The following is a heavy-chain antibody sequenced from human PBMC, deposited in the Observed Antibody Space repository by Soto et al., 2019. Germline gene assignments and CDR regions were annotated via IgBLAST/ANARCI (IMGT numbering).Heavy chain of an antibody. CDR2: ISGGGDTT. CDR1: GFTLNNYA. CDR3: AKGRGGSGSLTPRVDF. V-gene: IGHV3-23*01. Sequence: EVQLLESGGGLLQSGGSLRLSCAASGFTLNNYAMTWVRQAPGKGLEWVSAISGGGDTTSYADSVKGRFTVSRDGSKNTLYLQMSSLRAEDTALYYCAKGRGGSGSLTPRVDFWGQGTLVTVSS. J-gene: IGHJ4*02. D-gene: IGHD3-10*01.